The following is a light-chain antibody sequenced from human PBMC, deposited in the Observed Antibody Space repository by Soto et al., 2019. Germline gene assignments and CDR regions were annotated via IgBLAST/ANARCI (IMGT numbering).Light chain of an antibody. J-gene: IGKJ1*01. CDR3: QQYNPRPPKMA. V-gene: IGKV3-15*01. CDR1: QSVSSD. CDR2: GAS. Sequence: VVTQSPATLSVFPGETATLSCRASQSVSSDLAWYQQRPGQAPRLLIYGASTRATGIPARFRGSGSGTEFRLTISSLQSEDFATYYCQQYNPRPPKMAFGRGTKVDIK.